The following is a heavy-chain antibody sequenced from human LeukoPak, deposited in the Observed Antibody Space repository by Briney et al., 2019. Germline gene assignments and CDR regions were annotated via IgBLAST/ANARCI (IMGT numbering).Heavy chain of an antibody. CDR3: AKDLRYSGSLRAMDY. CDR1: EFSVGSNY. V-gene: IGHV3-23*01. J-gene: IGHJ4*02. D-gene: IGHD1-26*01. Sequence: PGGSLRLSCAASEFSVGSNYMTWVRQAPGKGLEWVSGISGSAGSTYYADSVKGRFTISRDNSKSTLSLQMNSLGAEDTAVYYCAKDLRYSGSLRAMDYWGQGTVVTVSS. CDR2: ISGSAGST.